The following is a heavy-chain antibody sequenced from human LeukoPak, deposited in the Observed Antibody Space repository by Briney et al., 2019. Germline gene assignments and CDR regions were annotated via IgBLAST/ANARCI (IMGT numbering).Heavy chain of an antibody. CDR3: ARGALPAIRTWYDP. J-gene: IGHJ5*02. Sequence: SETLSLTCTVSGGSISNYYWNWIRQPPGKGLEWNGHIYYSGSTRNNPSLQSRVTISLDTSKNQFSLRLSSVTAADTAVYYCARGALPAIRTWYDPWGQGTLVTVSS. D-gene: IGHD2-21*02. V-gene: IGHV4-59*01. CDR1: GGSISNYY. CDR2: IYYSGST.